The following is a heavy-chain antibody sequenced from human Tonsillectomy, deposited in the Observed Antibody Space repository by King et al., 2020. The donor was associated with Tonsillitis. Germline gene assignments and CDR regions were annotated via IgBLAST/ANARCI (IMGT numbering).Heavy chain of an antibody. D-gene: IGHD3-9*01. J-gene: IGHJ4*02. CDR1: GFTFSNYG. CDR2: IRYDGSTK. V-gene: IGHV3-30*02. Sequence: QLVQSGGGVVQPGGSLRLSCAASGFTFSNYGMHWVRQAPGKGLEWVAFIRYDGSTKFYADSVKGRFTISRANSKNTLYLQMNSLRTEDTAVYYCAKDLGDILTGWAYYFDYWGQGTLVTVSS. CDR3: AKDLGDILTGWAYYFDY.